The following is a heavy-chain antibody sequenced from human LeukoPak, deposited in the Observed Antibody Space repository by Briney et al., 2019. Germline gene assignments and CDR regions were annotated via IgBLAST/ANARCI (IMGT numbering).Heavy chain of an antibody. CDR3: ARGVSSSWYGDFDY. J-gene: IGHJ4*02. CDR2: IYTSGST. V-gene: IGHV4-4*07. CDR1: GSSISNYY. Sequence: SETLSLTCTVSGSSISNYYWTWIRQPAGKGLEWIGRIYTSGSTNYNPSLKSRVTISVDTSKNQFSLKLSSVTAADTAVYYCARGVSSSWYGDFDYWGQGTLVTVSS. D-gene: IGHD6-13*01.